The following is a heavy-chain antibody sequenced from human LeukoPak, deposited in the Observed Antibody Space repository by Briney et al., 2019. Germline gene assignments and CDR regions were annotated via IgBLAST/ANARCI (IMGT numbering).Heavy chain of an antibody. D-gene: IGHD1-26*01. CDR2: INGESGDT. CDR1: GYTFTGYY. J-gene: IGHJ4*02. CDR3: ARKVVGSTHPLDY. V-gene: IGHV1-2*02. Sequence: ASVKVSCKASGYTFTGYYMHWVRQAPGQGLEWMGWINGESGDTKYAQRFQGRVTMTRDTSTTTVNMELTRLESDDTAVYYCARKVVGSTHPLDYWGQGTLVTVSS.